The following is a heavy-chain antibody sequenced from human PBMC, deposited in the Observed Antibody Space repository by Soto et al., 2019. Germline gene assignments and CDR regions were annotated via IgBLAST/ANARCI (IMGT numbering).Heavy chain of an antibody. D-gene: IGHD5-12*01. CDR3: ARPSYSGYDPLEY. J-gene: IGHJ4*02. Sequence: GESLKISCRVSGYSFTDYWIGWVRQMPGKGLEWMGIIYPDDSDTRYSPSFQGQVTISADKSISTAYLQWNSLKASDTAMYYCARPSYSGYDPLEYWGQGTLVTVSS. CDR1: GYSFTDYW. CDR2: IYPDDSDT. V-gene: IGHV5-51*01.